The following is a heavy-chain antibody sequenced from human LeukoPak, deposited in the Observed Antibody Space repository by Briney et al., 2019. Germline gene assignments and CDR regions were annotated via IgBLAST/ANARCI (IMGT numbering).Heavy chain of an antibody. V-gene: IGHV1-2*02. D-gene: IGHD2-21*01. CDR3: AAPIVTPEIFDY. J-gene: IGHJ4*02. CDR2: INPNSGGT. Sequence: ASVKVSCKAAGHTFTGYYMHLVRQAPGQGLEWMGWINPNSGGTNYAQKFQGRVTMTRDTSISTAYMELSRLRSDDTAVYYCAAPIVTPEIFDYWGQGTLVTVSS. CDR1: GHTFTGYY.